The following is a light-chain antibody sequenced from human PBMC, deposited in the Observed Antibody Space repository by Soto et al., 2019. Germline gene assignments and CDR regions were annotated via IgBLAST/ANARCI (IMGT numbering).Light chain of an antibody. CDR3: QQYGSSPRT. V-gene: IGKV3-20*01. J-gene: IGKJ1*01. Sequence: EIVLTQSPGTLSLSPGERATLSCRASQSVSSSYLAWYQQKLGQAPRLLIYDASSRAIGIPDRFSGSGSGTDFTLTISRLEPEDFAVYYCQQYGSSPRTFGQGTKVDI. CDR2: DAS. CDR1: QSVSSSY.